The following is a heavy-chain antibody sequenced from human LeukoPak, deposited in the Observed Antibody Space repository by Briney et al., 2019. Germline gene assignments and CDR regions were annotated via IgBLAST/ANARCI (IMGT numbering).Heavy chain of an antibody. CDR3: VRGHLWLEN. CDR1: GLTLSNFW. CDR2: INQDGSEK. J-gene: IGHJ4*02. Sequence: GSLRLSCVASGLTLSNFWMTWVRQAPGKGLEWVATINQDGSEKYYVDSVKGRFIISRDNAKSSVYLQMDSLRAEETAVYSCVRGHLWLENWGQGTLVTVSS. V-gene: IGHV3-7*03. D-gene: IGHD3-3*02.